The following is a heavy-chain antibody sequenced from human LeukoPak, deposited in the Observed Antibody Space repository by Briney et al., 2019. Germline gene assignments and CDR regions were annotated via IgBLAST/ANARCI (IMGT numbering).Heavy chain of an antibody. CDR2: VSYDGSYK. CDR1: GFTFSRYD. CDR3: AGLSLGTVTRTERLGAFDI. D-gene: IGHD4-17*01. V-gene: IGHV3-30*03. Sequence: GGSLRLSCAASGFTFSRYDMHWVRQAPGKGLEWVAVVSYDGSYKYYADSVKGRFTISRDNSKNTLYLQMNSLRAEDTAVYYCAGLSLGTVTRTERLGAFDIWGQGTMVTVSS. J-gene: IGHJ3*02.